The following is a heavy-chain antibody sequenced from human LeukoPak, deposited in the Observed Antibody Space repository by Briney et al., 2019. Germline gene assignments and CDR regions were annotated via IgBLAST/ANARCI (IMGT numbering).Heavy chain of an antibody. J-gene: IGHJ4*02. CDR1: GYATDYY. Sequence: ASMKVSCKASGYATDYYIHWVRQAPGQGLEWMGVINPNSGGTIYARNFRGRVTMTRDMSIATVYLELRSLRSDDAAVYYCAYYDYNIYPYWGQGTLVTVSS. V-gene: IGHV1-2*02. D-gene: IGHD5-12*01. CDR3: AYYDYNIYPY. CDR2: INPNSGGT.